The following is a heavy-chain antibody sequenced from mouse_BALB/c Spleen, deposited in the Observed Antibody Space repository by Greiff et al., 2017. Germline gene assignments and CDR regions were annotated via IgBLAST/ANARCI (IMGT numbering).Heavy chain of an antibody. D-gene: IGHD3-1*01. Sequence: DVHLVESGGGLVKPGGSLKLSCAASGFTFSSYAMSWVRQSPEKRLEWVAEISSGGSYTYYPDTVTGRFTISRDNAKNTLYLEMSSLRSEDTAMYYCARDRRDRDGFAYWGQGTLVTVSA. CDR3: ARDRRDRDGFAY. CDR2: ISSGGSYT. J-gene: IGHJ3*01. V-gene: IGHV5-9-4*01. CDR1: GFTFSSYA.